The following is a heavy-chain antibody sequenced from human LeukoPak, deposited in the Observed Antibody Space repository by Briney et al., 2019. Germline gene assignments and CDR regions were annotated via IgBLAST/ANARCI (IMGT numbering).Heavy chain of an antibody. V-gene: IGHV4-34*01. CDR3: ARVYDPGSSWYSDY. CDR2: INHSGST. Sequence: SETLSLTCAVYGGSFSGYYWSWIRQPPGKGLEWIWEINHSGSTNYNPSLKSRVTISVDTSKNQFSLKLSSVTAADTAVYYCARVYDPGSSWYSDYWGQGTLVTVSS. J-gene: IGHJ4*02. CDR1: GGSFSGYY. D-gene: IGHD6-13*01.